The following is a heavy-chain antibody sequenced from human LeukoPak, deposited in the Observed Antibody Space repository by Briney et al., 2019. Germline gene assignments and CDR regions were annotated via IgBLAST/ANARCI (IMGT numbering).Heavy chain of an antibody. CDR2: FHNSGTS. V-gene: IGHV4-59*01. CDR3: TRGAGWLIDY. CDR1: DDSIGDYY. D-gene: IGHD3-16*01. Sequence: SETLSLTCTVSDDSIGDYYRGWIRQPPGKGLEWIGYFHNSGTSTYNPSLKSRVTISADTSKNQFSLKLNSLTTADTAVYYCTRGAGWLIDYWGQGTLVTVSS. J-gene: IGHJ4*02.